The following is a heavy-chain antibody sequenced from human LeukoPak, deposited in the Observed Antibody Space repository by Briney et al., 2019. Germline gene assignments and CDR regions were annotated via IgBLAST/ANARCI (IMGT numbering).Heavy chain of an antibody. CDR3: AKVHPGYSYAEEDY. Sequence: GGSPRLSCAASGFTFSSYGMHWVRQAPGKGLEWVAVISYDGSDKYYADSVKGRFTISRDNSKNTLYLQMNSLRAEDTAVYYCAKVHPGYSYAEEDYWGQGTLVTVSS. V-gene: IGHV3-30*18. CDR2: ISYDGSDK. J-gene: IGHJ4*02. CDR1: GFTFSSYG. D-gene: IGHD5-18*01.